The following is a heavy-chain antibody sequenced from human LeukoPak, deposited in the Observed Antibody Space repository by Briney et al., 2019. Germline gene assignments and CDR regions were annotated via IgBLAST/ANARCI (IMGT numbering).Heavy chain of an antibody. CDR3: ARALEMATIIRHYYGMDV. CDR2: IIPIFGTR. V-gene: IGHV1-69*05. Sequence: ASVKVSCKASGGTFSSYAISWVRQAPGQGPEWMGGIIPIFGTRNYAQKFQGRVTITTDESTSTAYMELSSLRSEDTAVYYCARALEMATIIRHYYGMDVWGQGTTVTVSS. CDR1: GGTFSSYA. J-gene: IGHJ6*02. D-gene: IGHD5-24*01.